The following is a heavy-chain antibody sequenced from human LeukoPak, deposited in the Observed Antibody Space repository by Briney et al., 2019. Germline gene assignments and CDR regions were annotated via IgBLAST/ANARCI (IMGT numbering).Heavy chain of an antibody. CDR3: ASLYDYVWGSYRLGEFDY. D-gene: IGHD3-16*02. Sequence: PSETLSLTCTVSGGSISSYYWGWIRQPAGKGLERIGRIYTSGSTNYNPSLKSRVTMSVDTSKNQFSLKLSSVTAADTAVYYCASLYDYVWGSYRLGEFDYWGQGTLVTVSS. CDR1: GGSISSYY. V-gene: IGHV4-4*07. CDR2: IYTSGST. J-gene: IGHJ4*02.